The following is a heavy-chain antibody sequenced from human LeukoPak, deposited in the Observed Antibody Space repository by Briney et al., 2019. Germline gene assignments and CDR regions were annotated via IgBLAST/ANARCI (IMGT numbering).Heavy chain of an antibody. D-gene: IGHD3-10*01. CDR1: GGSFSGFY. Sequence: SETLSLTAAVYGGSFSGFYWSWIRQPPGKELEWIGEINHSGSTNDNPSPKRLVTISVDTSKNQFSLKLGSVTAADTAVYYCARGRSELLWFGELFAYFDYWGQGTLVTVSS. J-gene: IGHJ4*02. CDR3: ARGRSELLWFGELFAYFDY. V-gene: IGHV4-34*01. CDR2: INHSGST.